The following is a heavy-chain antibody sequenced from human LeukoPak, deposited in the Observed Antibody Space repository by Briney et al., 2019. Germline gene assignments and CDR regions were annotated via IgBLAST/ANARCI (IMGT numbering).Heavy chain of an antibody. Sequence: GGSLRLSCAASGFTFSDYYMSWIRQAPGKGLEWVSSISSSSSYIYYADSVKGRFTISRDNAKNSLYLQMNSLRAEDTAVYYCARGDFGVVIWSYYMDVWGKGTTVTVSS. CDR2: ISSSSSYI. D-gene: IGHD3-3*01. J-gene: IGHJ6*03. V-gene: IGHV3-11*06. CDR3: ARGDFGVVIWSYYMDV. CDR1: GFTFSDYY.